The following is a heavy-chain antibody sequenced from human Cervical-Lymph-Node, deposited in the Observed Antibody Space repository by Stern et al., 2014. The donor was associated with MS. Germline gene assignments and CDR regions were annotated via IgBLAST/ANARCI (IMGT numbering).Heavy chain of an antibody. Sequence: QLVESGAEVKKPGSSMKVSCQTSGGSFSTFDIIWVRQAPGQGLELFGGNNTLLNTSSCAQKFDGRDTIIADVSMSTVSVELRGLRSEDTAGNYWARHRTGIAANWGQGTLVTVSS. CDR2: NNTLLNTS. CDR1: GGSFSTFD. V-gene: IGHV1-69*01. D-gene: IGHD6-13*01. J-gene: IGHJ4*02. CDR3: ARHRTGIAAN.